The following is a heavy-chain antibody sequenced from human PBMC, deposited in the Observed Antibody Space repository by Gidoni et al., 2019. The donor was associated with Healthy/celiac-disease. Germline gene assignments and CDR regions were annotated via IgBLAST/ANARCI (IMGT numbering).Heavy chain of an antibody. D-gene: IGHD1-26*01. CDR1: GFTFRSSW. CDR3: AGGHIVGAKAQYYYGMDV. J-gene: IGHJ6*02. Sequence: EVQLVESGGGLVQPGGSLRLSCAASGFTFRSSWVSWVRQAPGKGLEWVANIKQDGSEKYYVDSVKGRFTISRDNAKNSLYLQMNSLRAEDTAVYYCAGGHIVGAKAQYYYGMDVWGQGTTVTVSS. V-gene: IGHV3-7*01. CDR2: IKQDGSEK.